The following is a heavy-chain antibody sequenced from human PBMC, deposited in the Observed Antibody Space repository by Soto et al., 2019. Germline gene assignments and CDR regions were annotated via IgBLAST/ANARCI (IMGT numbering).Heavy chain of an antibody. V-gene: IGHV4-30-2*01. D-gene: IGHD2-8*01. Sequence: ICKQKPPGKGLEWIGYIYHSGSTYYNPSLKSRVTISVDRSKNQFSLKLSSVTAADTAVYYCARWWMYAPRFDPWGQGPLVSVSS. CDR2: IYHSGST. CDR3: ARWWMYAPRFDP. J-gene: IGHJ5*02.